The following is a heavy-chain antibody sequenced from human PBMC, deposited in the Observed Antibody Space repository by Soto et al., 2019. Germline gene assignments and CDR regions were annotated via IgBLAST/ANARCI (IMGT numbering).Heavy chain of an antibody. V-gene: IGHV2-5*02. D-gene: IGHD2-21*02. CDR1: AFSLSTGGVG. CDR2: IYWDDDK. Sequence: QITLKESGPTLVKPTQTLTLTCTFSAFSLSTGGVGVGWIRQPPGKALGWLALIYWDDDKRYSPSLRSRLTITKDTSKNQVVLTLTNTDPVDTATYYCIQSRCGGDCLQSYASYYYYGMDVWGQGTTVTVSS. CDR3: IQSRCGGDCLQSYASYYYYGMDV. J-gene: IGHJ6*02.